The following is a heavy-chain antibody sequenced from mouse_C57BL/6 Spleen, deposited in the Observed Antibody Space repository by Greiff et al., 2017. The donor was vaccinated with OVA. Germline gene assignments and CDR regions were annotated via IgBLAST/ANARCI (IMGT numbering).Heavy chain of an antibody. J-gene: IGHJ2*01. V-gene: IGHV1-76*01. CDR1: GYTFTDYY. CDR2: IYPGSGNT. Sequence: VKLMESGAELVRPGASVKLSCKASGYTFTDYYINWVKQRPGQGLEWIARIYPGSGNTYYNEKFKGKATLTAEKSSSTAYMQLSSLTSEDSAVYFCARSSNYYFDYWGQGTTLTVSS. CDR3: ARSSNYYFDY.